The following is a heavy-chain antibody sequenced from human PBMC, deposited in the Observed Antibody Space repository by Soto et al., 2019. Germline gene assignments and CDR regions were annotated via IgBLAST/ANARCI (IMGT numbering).Heavy chain of an antibody. CDR1: GGSLSSSSYY. J-gene: IGHJ5*02. V-gene: IGHV4-39*01. Sequence: QMQLQESGPGLVRPSETLSLTCTVSGGSLSSSSYYWGWIRQLPGKGLEWIGSMFYTGSTSHNPSPKSPVTISVDRSKNQSSLKLSSVTAADTAVYYCARQPYTSSGYNWVDPWGQGTLVTVSS. D-gene: IGHD6-13*01. CDR2: MFYTGST. CDR3: ARQPYTSSGYNWVDP.